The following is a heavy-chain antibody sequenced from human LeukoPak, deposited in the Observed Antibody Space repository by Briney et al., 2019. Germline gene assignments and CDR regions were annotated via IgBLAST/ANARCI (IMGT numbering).Heavy chain of an antibody. CDR2: IKPNSGDT. CDR3: ARADSVPAGDYHYWYMDV. CDR1: GFTLTDY. J-gene: IGHJ6*03. V-gene: IGHV1-2*02. D-gene: IGHD2-2*01. Sequence: ASVKVSCKASGFTLTDYIHWVRQDPRQGLQWMGWIKPNSGDTDYAQKFQGRVTMTRNTSISTVYMELSSLRSDDTAVYYCARADSVPAGDYHYWYMDVWGKGTTVTVSS.